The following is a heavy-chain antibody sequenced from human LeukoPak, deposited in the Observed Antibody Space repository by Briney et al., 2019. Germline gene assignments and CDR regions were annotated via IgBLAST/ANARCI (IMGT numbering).Heavy chain of an antibody. CDR3: ATTKDYDSSGYSHFDY. CDR2: IYPGDSDT. V-gene: IGHV5-51*01. D-gene: IGHD3-22*01. Sequence: GESPKISCKGSGYSFTSYWIAWVRQMPGKGLEWMGIIYPGDSDTRYSPSFQGQVTISADKSISTAYLQWSSLKASDTAMYYCATTKDYDSSGYSHFDYWGQGTLVTVSS. CDR1: GYSFTSYW. J-gene: IGHJ4*02.